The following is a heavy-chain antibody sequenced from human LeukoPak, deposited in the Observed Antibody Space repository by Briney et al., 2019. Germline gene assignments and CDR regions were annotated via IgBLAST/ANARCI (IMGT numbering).Heavy chain of an antibody. CDR1: GFTFGDYA. J-gene: IGHJ4*02. Sequence: GRSLRLSCTASGFTFGDYAMSWARQAPGKGLEWVGFIRSKAYGGTTEYAASVKGRFTISRDDSKSIAHLQMNSLKTEDTAVYYCTRDLRWLAYDYWGQGTLVTVSS. D-gene: IGHD6-19*01. V-gene: IGHV3-49*04. CDR3: TRDLRWLAYDY. CDR2: IRSKAYGGTT.